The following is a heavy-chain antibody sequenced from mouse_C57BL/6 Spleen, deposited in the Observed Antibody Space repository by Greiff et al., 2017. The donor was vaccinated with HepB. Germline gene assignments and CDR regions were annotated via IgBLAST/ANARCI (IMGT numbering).Heavy chain of an antibody. CDR3: ALYYGNYPFDY. D-gene: IGHD2-1*01. CDR2: IYPGDGDT. J-gene: IGHJ2*01. V-gene: IGHV1-82*01. Sequence: VQLQQSGPELVKPGASVKISCKASGYAFSSSWMNWVKQRPGKGLEWIGRIYPGDGDTNYNGKFKGKATLTADKSSSTAYMQLSSLTSEDSAVYFCALYYGNYPFDYWGQGTTLTVSS. CDR1: GYAFSSSW.